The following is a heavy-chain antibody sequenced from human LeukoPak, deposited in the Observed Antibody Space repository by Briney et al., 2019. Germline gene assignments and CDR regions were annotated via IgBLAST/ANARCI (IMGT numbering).Heavy chain of an antibody. V-gene: IGHV4-34*01. J-gene: IGHJ4*02. D-gene: IGHD3-16*01. Sequence: PSETLSLTCAVYGGSFSGYYWSWIRQPPGKGLEWIGEINHIGSTNYNPSLKSRVTISVDTSKNQFSLKLSSVTAADTAVYYCARQGGPVDYWGQGTLVTVSS. CDR3: ARQGGPVDY. CDR1: GGSFSGYY. CDR2: INHIGST.